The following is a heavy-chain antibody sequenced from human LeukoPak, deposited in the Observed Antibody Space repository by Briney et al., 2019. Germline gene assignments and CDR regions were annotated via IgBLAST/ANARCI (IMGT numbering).Heavy chain of an antibody. CDR1: GGTFSSYT. D-gene: IGHD1-14*01. CDR3: ARVNGPPYYYYGMNV. CDR2: IIPILGIA. J-gene: IGHJ6*01. V-gene: IGHV1-69*02. Sequence: SVKVSCKASGGTFSSYTISWVRQAPGQGLEWMGRIIPILGIANSAQKFQGRVTITPDKFTSTAYIELSRLRSEDTAMYYCARVNGPPYYYYGMNVWRQ.